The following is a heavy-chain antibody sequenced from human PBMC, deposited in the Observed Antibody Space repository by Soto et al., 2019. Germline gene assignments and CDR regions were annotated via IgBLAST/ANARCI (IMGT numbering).Heavy chain of an antibody. CDR2: IGARGFPI. CDR3: ATVPFDY. J-gene: IGHJ4*02. CDR1: GLDFGVYP. Sequence: EVQLVESGGGVMQPGGSLRRSCAASGLDFGVYPMNWVRQAPGKGLEWVSYIGARGFPIYYADSVRGQFGMSRDNANKSVFSQMASRRAEDTAQYSGATVPFDYWGPGALVTVS. V-gene: IGHV3-48*04.